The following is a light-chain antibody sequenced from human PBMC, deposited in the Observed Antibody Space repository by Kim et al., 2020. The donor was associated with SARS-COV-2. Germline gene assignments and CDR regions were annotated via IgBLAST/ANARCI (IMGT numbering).Light chain of an antibody. Sequence: GQSITISCTRTSSDVESYNFVSWYQQHPGKAPKLMIYEVNKRPSGVSNRFSGSKSGNTASLTVSGLQTEDEGDYYCCSHASRNPILFGGGTQLTVL. J-gene: IGLJ2*01. V-gene: IGLV2-23*02. CDR1: SSDVESYNF. CDR3: CSHASRNPIL. CDR2: EVN.